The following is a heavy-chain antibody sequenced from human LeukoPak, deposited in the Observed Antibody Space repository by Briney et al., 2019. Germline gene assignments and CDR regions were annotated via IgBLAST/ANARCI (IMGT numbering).Heavy chain of an antibody. V-gene: IGHV3-21*01. D-gene: IGHD3-3*01. CDR3: ASNYDFWSGIMDV. J-gene: IGHJ6*03. Sequence: GGSLRLSCAASGFTFSSYSMNWVRQAPGKGLEWVSSISSSSSYIYYADSVKGRFTISRANAKNSLYLQMNSLRAEDTAVYYCASNYDFWSGIMDVWGKGTTVTVSS. CDR1: GFTFSSYS. CDR2: ISSSSSYI.